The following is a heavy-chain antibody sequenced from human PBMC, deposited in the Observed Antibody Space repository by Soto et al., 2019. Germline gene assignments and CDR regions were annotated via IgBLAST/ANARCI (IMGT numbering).Heavy chain of an antibody. J-gene: IGHJ6*02. CDR2: FDREVGEA. V-gene: IGHV1-24*01. Sequence: QVQLVQSGAEVKKPGASVKVSCKASGYSLSRLSVHWVRQAPGKGLEWMGVFDREVGEAIYAQKFQDRVTMTADTSTDTAYMDLNSLRSDDAAVYYCATALRLHGLDIWGQGTTVTVSS. CDR3: ATALRLHGLDI. CDR1: GYSLSRLS.